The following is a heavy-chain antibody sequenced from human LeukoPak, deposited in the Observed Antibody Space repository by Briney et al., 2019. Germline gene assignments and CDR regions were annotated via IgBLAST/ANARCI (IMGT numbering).Heavy chain of an antibody. J-gene: IGHJ4*02. CDR3: AKGDSGDFYLGC. CDR2: ISSDGSDK. Sequence: PGGSLRLSCAASGFTFSDYDIHWVRQAPGKGLEWVAVISSDGSDKSYADSVKGRFTISRDNSKNTLCLQLHSLSAEDTAVYYCAKGDSGDFYLGCWGQGTLVTVSS. V-gene: IGHV3-30*18. D-gene: IGHD2-21*01. CDR1: GFTFSDYD.